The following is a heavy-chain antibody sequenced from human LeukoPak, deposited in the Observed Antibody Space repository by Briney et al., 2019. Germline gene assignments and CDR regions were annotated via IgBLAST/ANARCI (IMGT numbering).Heavy chain of an antibody. J-gene: IGHJ4*02. V-gene: IGHV1-2*02. CDR1: GHTFTGYY. CDR3: ARESRDTAWSLDL. CDR2: INPNSGGT. Sequence: ASVKVSCKASGHTFTGYYMHWVRQAPGQGLEWMGWINPNSGGTNYAQKFQGRVTMTRDTSISTAYMELSRLRSDDTAVYYCARESRDTAWSLDLWGQGTLVTVSS. D-gene: IGHD1-1*01.